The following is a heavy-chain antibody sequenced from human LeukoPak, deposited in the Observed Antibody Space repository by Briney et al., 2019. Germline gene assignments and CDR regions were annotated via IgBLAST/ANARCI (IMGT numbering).Heavy chain of an antibody. D-gene: IGHD6-6*01. J-gene: IGHJ6*03. CDR1: GFTFSSYS. V-gene: IGHV3-48*01. Sequence: GGSLRLSCAASGFTFSSYSMNWVRQAPGKGLEWVPYISSSSSTIYYADSVKGRFTISRDNAKNSLYLQMNSLRAEDTAVYYCARDRAIAARPAHYYYYMDVWGKGTTVTVSS. CDR2: ISSSSSTI. CDR3: ARDRAIAARPAHYYYYMDV.